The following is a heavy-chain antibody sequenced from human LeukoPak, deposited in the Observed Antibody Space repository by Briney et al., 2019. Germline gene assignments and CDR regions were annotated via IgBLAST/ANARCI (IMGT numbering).Heavy chain of an antibody. J-gene: IGHJ5*02. V-gene: IGHV4-30-4*01. Sequence: PSETLSLTCTVSGGSISRGDYYWSWIRQPPGKGLEWLGYIYYSGSTYYTPSLNSRGTITVDTSKNQFSLKLRSVTAADTAVYYCARAGHYYGSGSYYGYNWFDPWDQGTLVTVSS. CDR1: GGSISRGDYY. D-gene: IGHD3-10*01. CDR2: IYYSGST. CDR3: ARAGHYYGSGSYYGYNWFDP.